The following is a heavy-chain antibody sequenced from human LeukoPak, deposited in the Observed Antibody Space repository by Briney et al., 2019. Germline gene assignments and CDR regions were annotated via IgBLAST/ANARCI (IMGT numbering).Heavy chain of an antibody. J-gene: IGHJ4*02. CDR1: GFTFSSYS. Sequence: GSLRLSCAASGFTFSSYSMNWVRQAPGKGLEWVSSISSSSSYIYYADSVKGRFTISRDNAKNSLYLQMNSLRAEDTAVYYCARDHGYSYGLDYWGQGTLVTVSS. V-gene: IGHV3-21*01. CDR3: ARDHGYSYGLDY. D-gene: IGHD5-18*01. CDR2: ISSSSSYI.